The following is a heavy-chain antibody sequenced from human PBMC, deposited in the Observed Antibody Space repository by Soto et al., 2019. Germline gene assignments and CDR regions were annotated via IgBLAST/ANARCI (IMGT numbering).Heavy chain of an antibody. V-gene: IGHV6-1*01. CDR2: TYYRSKWYN. CDR3: PRDFAAHNWNYGLYGMDV. J-gene: IGHJ6*02. Sequence: SQTLSLTCAISGDSVSSNSAAWNWIRQSPSRGLEWLGRTYYRSKWYNDYAVSVKSRITINPDTSKNQFSLQLNSVTPEDTAVYYCPRDFAAHNWNYGLYGMDVWGQGTTVTVSS. CDR1: GDSVSSNSAA. D-gene: IGHD1-7*01.